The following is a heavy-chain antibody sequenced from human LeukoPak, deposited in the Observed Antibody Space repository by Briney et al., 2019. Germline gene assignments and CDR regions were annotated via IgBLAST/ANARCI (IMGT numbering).Heavy chain of an antibody. D-gene: IGHD3-10*01. CDR1: GFTFRSYG. J-gene: IGHJ6*03. V-gene: IGHV3-30*03. CDR3: AREKETLLSITMVRGLIRRHYYMDV. CDR2: ISYDGSNK. Sequence: PGGSLRLSCAASGFTFRSYGMHWVRQAPGKGLEWVTVISYDGSNKYYADSVKGRFTISRDNAKNSLYLQMNGLRAEDTAVYYCAREKETLLSITMVRGLIRRHYYMDVWGKGTTVTIPS.